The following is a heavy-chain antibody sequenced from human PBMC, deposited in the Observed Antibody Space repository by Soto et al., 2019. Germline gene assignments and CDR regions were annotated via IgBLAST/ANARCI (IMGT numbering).Heavy chain of an antibody. CDR2: IYYRGRT. CDR3: ARWGEVVVGAAEGAYGMDV. D-gene: IGHD2-15*01. J-gene: IGHJ6*02. CDR1: GGTISSGDYY. V-gene: IGHV4-30-4*01. Sequence: QVQLQESGPGLVKPSQTLSLTCNVSGGTISSGDYYWSWIRQPPGKDLGRIGYIYYRGRTYYNPSLKSRVTISVDTSKNQFSLKLSSVTAADTAVYYCARWGEVVVGAAEGAYGMDVWGQGTTVTVSS.